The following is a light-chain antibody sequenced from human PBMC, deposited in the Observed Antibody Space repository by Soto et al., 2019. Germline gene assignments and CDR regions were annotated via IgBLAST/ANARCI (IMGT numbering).Light chain of an antibody. CDR3: SSFPRSTSYV. V-gene: IGLV2-14*03. Sequence: QSVLAQPASVSGSPGQSITISCTGTSSDVGSYNSVSWYQQYPGKAPTLMIHDVNNRPSGISNRFSGSKSGNTASLTISGLQAEDEADYYCSSFPRSTSYVFGSGTKVTVL. CDR2: DVN. J-gene: IGLJ1*01. CDR1: SSDVGSYNS.